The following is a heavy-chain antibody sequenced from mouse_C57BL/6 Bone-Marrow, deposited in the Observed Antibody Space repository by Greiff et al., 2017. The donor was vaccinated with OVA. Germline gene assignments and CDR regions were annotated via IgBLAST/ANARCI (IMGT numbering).Heavy chain of an antibody. CDR3: ARCATVVATRYFDV. Sequence: EVQLQQSGPELVKPGDSVTISCKASGYSFTGYFMNWVMQSHGTSLEWIGRINPYTGDTFYNQKFKGKATLTVDKSSSTAHMELRSLTSEDSAVYYCARCATVVATRYFDVWGKGTTVTVSS. CDR1: GYSFTGYF. CDR2: INPYTGDT. J-gene: IGHJ1*03. V-gene: IGHV1-20*01. D-gene: IGHD1-1*01.